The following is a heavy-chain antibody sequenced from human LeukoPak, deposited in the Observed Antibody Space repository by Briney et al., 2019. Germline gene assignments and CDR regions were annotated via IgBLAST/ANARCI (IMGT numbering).Heavy chain of an antibody. Sequence: SETLSLTCAVYGGSFSGYYWSWIRQPPGKGLEWIGEINHSGSTNYNPSLKSRVTISVDTSKNQFSLKLSSVTAADTAVYYCARGRRRGRMYCGGDCYGGLAYWGQGTLVTVSS. J-gene: IGHJ4*02. CDR1: GGSFSGYY. CDR3: ARGRRRGRMYCGGDCYGGLAY. D-gene: IGHD2-21*02. V-gene: IGHV4-34*01. CDR2: INHSGST.